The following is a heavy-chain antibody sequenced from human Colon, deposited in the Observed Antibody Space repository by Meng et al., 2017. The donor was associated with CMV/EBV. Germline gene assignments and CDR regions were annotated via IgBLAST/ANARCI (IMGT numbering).Heavy chain of an antibody. CDR1: GFTFSSYS. Sequence: GESLKISCSTSGFTFSSYSLNWVRQAPGKGLEWVSSITHTSDTYYADSLKGRFTLSRDNAQNSVYLQMNSLRAEDTAVYYCAREQRGYCTSTSCPSRWFDPWGQGTLVTVSS. D-gene: IGHD2-2*01. V-gene: IGHV3-21*06. J-gene: IGHJ5*02. CDR2: ITHTSDT. CDR3: AREQRGYCTSTSCPSRWFDP.